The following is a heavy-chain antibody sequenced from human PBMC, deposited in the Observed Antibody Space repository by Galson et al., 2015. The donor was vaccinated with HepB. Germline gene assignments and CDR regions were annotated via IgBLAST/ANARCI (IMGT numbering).Heavy chain of an antibody. V-gene: IGHV1-69*13. CDR3: ARKPATVNNWFDP. Sequence: SVKVSCKASECTFSSYAISWVRQAPGQGLEWMGGIIPIFGTANYAQKFQGRVTITADESTSTAYMELSSLRSEDTAVYYCARKPATVNNWFDPWGQGTLVTVSS. CDR1: ECTFSSYA. D-gene: IGHD1-26*01. CDR2: IIPIFGTA. J-gene: IGHJ5*02.